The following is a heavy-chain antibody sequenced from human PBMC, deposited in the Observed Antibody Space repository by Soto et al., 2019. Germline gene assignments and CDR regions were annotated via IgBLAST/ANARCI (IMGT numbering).Heavy chain of an antibody. CDR3: ARARGVDY. V-gene: IGHV3-7*03. D-gene: IGHD3-16*01. CDR1: GFTFSNHW. Sequence: GGSLRLSCVGSGFTFSNHWMNWVRQAPGQGLEWVANIKADGSEKYYVDSVKGRFTISRDNAKNSLYLQMNSLRAEDTAVYYCARARGVDYWGQGTQVTVSS. J-gene: IGHJ4*02. CDR2: IKADGSEK.